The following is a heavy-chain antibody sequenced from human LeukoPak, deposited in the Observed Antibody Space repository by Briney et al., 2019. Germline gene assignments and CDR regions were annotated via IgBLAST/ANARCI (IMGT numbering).Heavy chain of an antibody. CDR1: GFSVSSNY. Sequence: GGSLRLSCVASGFSVSSNYMSWGRQAPATGLGWESVVYIGGSTYYSDSVKGRFTISRDNSKNTLFLQMSSLRAEDTAVYYCAKAHGSLGSPFPWGQGTLVIVSS. V-gene: IGHV3-53*01. D-gene: IGHD3-10*01. J-gene: IGHJ5*02. CDR3: AKAHGSLGSPFP. CDR2: VYIGGST.